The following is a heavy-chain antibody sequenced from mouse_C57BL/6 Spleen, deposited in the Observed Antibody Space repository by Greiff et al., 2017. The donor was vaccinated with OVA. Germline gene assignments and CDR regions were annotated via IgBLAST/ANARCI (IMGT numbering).Heavy chain of an antibody. V-gene: IGHV5-17*01. J-gene: IGHJ4*01. CDR3: AKVEDYEYDGADYYAMDY. CDR1: GFTFSDYG. D-gene: IGHD2-4*01. CDR2: ISRGSSTI. Sequence: EVKLMESGGGLVKPGGSLKLSCAASGFTFSDYGMHWVRQAPEKGLEWVAYISRGSSTIYYADTVKGRFPISRDNAKNTLFLQMTSLRSEDTAMYYCAKVEDYEYDGADYYAMDYWGQGTSVTVSS.